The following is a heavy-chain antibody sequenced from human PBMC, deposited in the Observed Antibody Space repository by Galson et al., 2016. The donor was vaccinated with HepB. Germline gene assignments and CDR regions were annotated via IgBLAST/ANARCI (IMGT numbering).Heavy chain of an antibody. V-gene: IGHV1-2*02. D-gene: IGHD3-16*01. Sequence: SVKVSCKASGYTFTGHYIHWVRQAPGQGLEWMGWINPNNGGTNYAQKFQGRVTMTRDTAISTAYMERSRLRSDDTAVYYCTRAHRYGSFYYSMGWTSGAKEPRSPSPQ. CDR3: TRAHRYGSFYYSMGWTS. CDR2: INPNNGGT. CDR1: GYTFTGHY. J-gene: IGHJ6*04.